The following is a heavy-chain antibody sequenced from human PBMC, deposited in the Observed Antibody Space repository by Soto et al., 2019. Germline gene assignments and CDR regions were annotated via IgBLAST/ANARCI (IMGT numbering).Heavy chain of an antibody. CDR2: ISGSGGST. D-gene: IGHD3-16*02. Sequence: GGSLRLSCAASGFTFSSYAMSWVRQAPGKGLEWVSAISGSGGSTYYADSVKGRFTISRDNSKNTLYLQMNSLRAEDTAVYYCAKDAAITFGGVIVSAFDIWGQGTMVTVSS. V-gene: IGHV3-23*01. CDR3: AKDAAITFGGVIVSAFDI. CDR1: GFTFSSYA. J-gene: IGHJ3*02.